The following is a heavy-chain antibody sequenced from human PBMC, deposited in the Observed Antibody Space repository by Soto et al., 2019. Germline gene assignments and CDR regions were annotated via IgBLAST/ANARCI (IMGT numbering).Heavy chain of an antibody. D-gene: IGHD3-10*01. CDR1: GFTFSSYA. CDR2: VSYDENSK. V-gene: IGHV3-30-3*01. J-gene: IGHJ5*02. CDR3: ARDSIPGSGSSWATSFFDP. Sequence: QVQLVESGGGVVQPGRSLRLSCAASGFTFSSYAIHWVRQAPGKGLEWVAVVSYDENSKFYADSVKGRFTISRDNSKNTLYLQLDSLRAEDSAVYYCARDSIPGSGSSWATSFFDPWGQGTLVTVSS.